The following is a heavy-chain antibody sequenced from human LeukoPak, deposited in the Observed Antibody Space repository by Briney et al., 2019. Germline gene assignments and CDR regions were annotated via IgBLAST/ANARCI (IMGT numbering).Heavy chain of an antibody. J-gene: IGHJ4*02. V-gene: IGHV4-39*07. Sequence: SETLCLTCTDSGGSLITPNYYWGRVRLPPRKGLEWIGNIFISGGTYNNPSLQSRFTISLNTSRNQFFLKLNSVTTAEKDGYKCARVNTSGYYFFDSWGQGTLVTVSS. CDR3: ARVNTSGYYFFDS. CDR2: IFISGGT. D-gene: IGHD3-22*01. CDR1: GGSLITPNYY.